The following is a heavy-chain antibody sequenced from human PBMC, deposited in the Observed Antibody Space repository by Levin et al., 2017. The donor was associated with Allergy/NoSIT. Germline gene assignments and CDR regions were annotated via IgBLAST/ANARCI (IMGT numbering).Heavy chain of an antibody. CDR1: GFTFSSYA. J-gene: IGHJ4*02. CDR3: ARERTGYYIVY. V-gene: IGHV3-30-3*01. Sequence: SCAASGFTFSSYAMHWVRQAPGKGLEWVSFISYDGSTEYYADSVKDRFTISRDSSKNTLYLQMNSLRAEDTAVYYCARERTGYYIVYWGQGALVTVSS. CDR2: ISYDGSTE. D-gene: IGHD3/OR15-3a*01.